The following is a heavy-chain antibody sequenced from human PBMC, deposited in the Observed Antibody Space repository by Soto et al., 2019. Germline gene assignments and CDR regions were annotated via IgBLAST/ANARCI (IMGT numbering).Heavy chain of an antibody. J-gene: IGHJ6*02. Sequence: QVQLQESGPGLVKPSETLSLTCTVSGGSISSYYWSWIRQPAGKGLEWIGRIYTSGSTNYNPSLKSRVTMSVDTSKNQFSLKLSSVTAADTAVYYCARDKWELAFYYYGMDVWGQGTTVTVSS. V-gene: IGHV4-4*07. CDR1: GGSISSYY. D-gene: IGHD1-26*01. CDR3: ARDKWELAFYYYGMDV. CDR2: IYTSGST.